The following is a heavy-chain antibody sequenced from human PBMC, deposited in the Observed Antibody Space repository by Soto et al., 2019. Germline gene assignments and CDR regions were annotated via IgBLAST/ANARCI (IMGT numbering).Heavy chain of an antibody. CDR3: AKDVAGYYDSSGYSSVY. CDR2: ISGSGGST. V-gene: IGHV3-23*01. Sequence: GGPLNPPCLGSEFTFSHYSMSWVRRPPGKGLEWVSAISGSGGSTYYADSVKGRFTISRDNSKNTLYLQMNSLRAEDTAVYYCAKDVAGYYDSSGYSSVYWGQGTLVTVSS. J-gene: IGHJ4*02. D-gene: IGHD3-22*01. CDR1: EFTFSHYS.